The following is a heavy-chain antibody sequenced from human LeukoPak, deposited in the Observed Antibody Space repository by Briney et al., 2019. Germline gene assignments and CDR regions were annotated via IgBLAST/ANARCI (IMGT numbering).Heavy chain of an antibody. D-gene: IGHD2-15*01. CDR1: GFTFSSYG. V-gene: IGHV3-33*03. CDR3: AKQVGGGYLSGSFDS. Sequence: SGGSLTLSCAASGFTFSSYGMHWVRQAPGKGLEWVAVIWYDGSNKYYADSVKGRFTISGDNSKNTLYLQMNSLRAEDTAVYHCAKQVGGGYLSGSFDSWGEGTLVTVSS. CDR2: IWYDGSNK. J-gene: IGHJ5*01.